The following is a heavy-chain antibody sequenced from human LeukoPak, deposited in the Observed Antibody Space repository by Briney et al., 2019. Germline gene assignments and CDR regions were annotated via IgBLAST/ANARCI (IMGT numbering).Heavy chain of an antibody. J-gene: IGHJ4*02. CDR2: ITNSGGTT. Sequence: GGSLRLSCAASGFTFSSYAMSWVRQAPGKGLEWVSAITNSGGTTYYADSVKGRFTISRDNPKNTLYLQMNSLRAEDTAVYYCARASSGGFDYWGQGTLVTVSS. V-gene: IGHV3-23*01. CDR3: ARASSGGFDY. CDR1: GFTFSSYA. D-gene: IGHD6-19*01.